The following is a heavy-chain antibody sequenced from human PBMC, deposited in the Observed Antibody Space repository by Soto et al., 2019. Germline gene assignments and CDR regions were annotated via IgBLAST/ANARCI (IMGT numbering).Heavy chain of an antibody. J-gene: IGHJ4*01. CDR3: ARQLAYCGGDCSTEPPDY. Sequence: ASVKVSCKTSGYTFTAYYVHWLRQAPRQGLEWMGWINPNSGGTKYAQKFQGRVTMTRDTSASTAYMELNRLTSDDTAVYYCARQLAYCGGDCSTEPPDYWG. V-gene: IGHV1-2*02. D-gene: IGHD2-21*02. CDR1: GYTFTAYY. CDR2: INPNSGGT.